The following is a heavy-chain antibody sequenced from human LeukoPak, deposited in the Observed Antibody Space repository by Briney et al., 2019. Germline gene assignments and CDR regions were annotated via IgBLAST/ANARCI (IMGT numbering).Heavy chain of an antibody. CDR3: AIQSKGYSYGYKY. J-gene: IGHJ4*02. Sequence: PSETLSLTCIVSGGSIRNGDHYWSWIRQPPGKGLEWIGFIYYRGTTSYNPSLKSRVTISIDTSKNQFSLSLTSVTAADTALYFCAIQSKGYSYGYKYWGRGTLVTVSS. CDR2: IYYRGTT. V-gene: IGHV4-30-4*01. D-gene: IGHD5-18*01. CDR1: GGSIRNGDHY.